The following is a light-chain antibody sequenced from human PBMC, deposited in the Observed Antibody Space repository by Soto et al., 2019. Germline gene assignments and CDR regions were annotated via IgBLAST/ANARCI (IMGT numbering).Light chain of an antibody. CDR3: PTWGTEIRV. CDR2: LNSDGSH. V-gene: IGLV4-69*01. J-gene: IGLJ2*01. Sequence: QPVLTQSPSASASLVSSVKLTCTLSSGYSSFAIAWHQQQPQKGPRYLMKLNSDGSHNRGDWIPDRFSGSSSGAERYLTISSLQSYDEADYYCPTWGTEIRVFGGGTKLTVL. CDR1: SGYSSFA.